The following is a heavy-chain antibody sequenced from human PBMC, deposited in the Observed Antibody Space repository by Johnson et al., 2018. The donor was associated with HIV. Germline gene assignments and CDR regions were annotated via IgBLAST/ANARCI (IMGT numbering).Heavy chain of an antibody. V-gene: IGHV3-15*01. CDR1: GFTFSNAW. Sequence: VQLVESGGGLVKPGGSLRLSCAASGFTFSNAWMSWVRQAPGKGLEWVGRIKSKTDGGTTDYAAPVKGRFTISRDDSKNTLYLQMNSLKTEDTAVYYCTTIWTTLGYRSGGSCDDAFDIWGQGTMVTVSS. CDR3: TTIWTTLGYRSGGSCDDAFDI. D-gene: IGHD2-15*01. CDR2: IKSKTDGGTT. J-gene: IGHJ3*02.